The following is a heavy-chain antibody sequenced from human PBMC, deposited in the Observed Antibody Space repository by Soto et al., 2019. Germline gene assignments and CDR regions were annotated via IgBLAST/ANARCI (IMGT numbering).Heavy chain of an antibody. Sequence: ASVKVSCKASGYTFTGYYMHWVRQAPGQGLEWMGWINPNSGGTNYAQKFQGRVTMTRDTSISTAYMELSRLRSDDTAVYYCARYSNEYSSSSYFDHWGQGTLVTVSS. V-gene: IGHV1-2*02. CDR3: ARYSNEYSSSSYFDH. J-gene: IGHJ4*02. CDR2: INPNSGGT. CDR1: GYTFTGYY. D-gene: IGHD6-6*01.